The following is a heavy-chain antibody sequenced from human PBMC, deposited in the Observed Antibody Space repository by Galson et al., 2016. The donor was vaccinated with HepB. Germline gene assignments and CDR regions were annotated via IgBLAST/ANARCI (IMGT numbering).Heavy chain of an antibody. D-gene: IGHD6-19*01. V-gene: IGHV3-33*06. J-gene: IGHJ4*02. CDR3: AKGYSSGWSYFDY. CDR1: GFSFSTSG. Sequence: SLRLSCAASGFSFSTSGMHWVRQAPGKGLEWVAVVWYDGSKKYYADSVKGRFTISRDNSKNMVYLQMNSLRAEDTAAYYCAKGYSSGWSYFDYWGQGTLVTVSS. CDR2: VWYDGSKK.